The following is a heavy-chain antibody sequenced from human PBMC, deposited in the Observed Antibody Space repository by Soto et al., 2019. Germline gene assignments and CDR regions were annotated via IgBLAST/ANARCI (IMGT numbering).Heavy chain of an antibody. D-gene: IGHD3-22*01. Sequence: SGPTLVNPTQTLTLTCTFSGFSLSTTGVGVGWIRQPPGKALEWLALIYWDDDKRYSPSLSLKSRLTITKDSSKSQVVLTVTNMDPVDTGTYYCARRLVGSSGYLAFDYWGQGTLVTVSS. CDR1: GFSLSTTGVG. CDR2: IYWDDDK. V-gene: IGHV2-5*02. J-gene: IGHJ4*02. CDR3: ARRLVGSSGYLAFDY.